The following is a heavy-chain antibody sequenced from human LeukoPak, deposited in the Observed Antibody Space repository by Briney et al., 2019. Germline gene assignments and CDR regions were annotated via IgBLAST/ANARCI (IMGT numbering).Heavy chain of an antibody. V-gene: IGHV4-30-4*08. Sequence: SETLSLTCTVSGGSISSSSYYWGWIRQPPGKGLEWIGYIYYSGSTYYNPSLKSRVTISVDTSKNQFSLKLSSVTAADTAVYYCARYPDYGDYEELVDYWGQGTLVTVSS. CDR1: GGSISSSSYY. CDR3: ARYPDYGDYEELVDY. D-gene: IGHD4-17*01. CDR2: IYYSGST. J-gene: IGHJ4*02.